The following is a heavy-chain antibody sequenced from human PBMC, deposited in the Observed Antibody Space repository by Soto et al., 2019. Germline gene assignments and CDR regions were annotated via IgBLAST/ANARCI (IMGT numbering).Heavy chain of an antibody. CDR1: CGPISSGCFS. D-gene: IGHD5-12*01. CDR2: IYHSGST. Sequence: TLSLSLAVSCGPISSGCFSWCWVRQTPGKGLEWIGYIYHSGSTYYNPSLKSRVTISVDRSKNQFSLKLSSVTAADTAVYYCARGVRGYSGYEQPFDYWGQGTLVTVSS. V-gene: IGHV4-30-2*01. J-gene: IGHJ4*02. CDR3: ARGVRGYSGYEQPFDY.